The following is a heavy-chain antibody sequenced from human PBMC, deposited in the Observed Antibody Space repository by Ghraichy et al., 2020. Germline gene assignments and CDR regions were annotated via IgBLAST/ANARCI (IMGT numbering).Heavy chain of an antibody. D-gene: IGHD3-22*01. V-gene: IGHV3-66*01. CDR2: IYSGGST. CDR1: GFTVSSNY. Sequence: GSLRLSCAASGFTVSSNYMSWVRQAPGKGLEWVSVIYSGGSTYYADSVKGRFTISRDNSKNTLYLQMNSLRAEDTAVYYCARANLPTYYYDSSGFDYWGQGTLVTVSS. J-gene: IGHJ4*02. CDR3: ARANLPTYYYDSSGFDY.